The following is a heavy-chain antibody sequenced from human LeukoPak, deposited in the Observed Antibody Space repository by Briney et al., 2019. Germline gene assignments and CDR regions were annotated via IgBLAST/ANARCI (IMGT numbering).Heavy chain of an antibody. J-gene: IGHJ4*02. CDR3: ARERGGDCYSD. V-gene: IGHV3-74*01. CDR1: GFTFSSYW. CDR2: INSDGSST. D-gene: IGHD2-21*02. Sequence: GGSLILSCAASGFTFSSYWMHWVRQAPGKGLVWVSRINSDGSSTSYADSVKGRFTISRDNAKNTLYLQMNSLRAEDTAVYYCARERGGDCYSDWGQGTLVTVSS.